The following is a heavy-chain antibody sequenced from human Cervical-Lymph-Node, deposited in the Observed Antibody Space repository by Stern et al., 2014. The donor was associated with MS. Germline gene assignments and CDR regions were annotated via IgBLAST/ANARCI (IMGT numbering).Heavy chain of an antibody. V-gene: IGHV3-23*04. D-gene: IGHD4-23*01. CDR3: AKVAYSGNALDY. CDR2: IISSGGIT. Sequence: EVQLVESGGGLVQPGGSLRLSCAASEFTFSAYSMTWVRQAPEKGLEWVSTIISSGGITYYADSVKGRFPISRDNSKNTLTLQMKSLRAEDTAVYFCAKVAYSGNALDYWGQGTLVTVSS. CDR1: EFTFSAYS. J-gene: IGHJ4*02.